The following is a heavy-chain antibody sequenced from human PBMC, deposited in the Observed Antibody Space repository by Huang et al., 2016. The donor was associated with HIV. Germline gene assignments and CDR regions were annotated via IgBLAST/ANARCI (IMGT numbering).Heavy chain of an antibody. CDR2: IKEDGSEK. CDR1: GFTFSEFW. J-gene: IGHJ4*02. D-gene: IGHD6-19*01. Sequence: EVQLVESGGGLVRPGDSLRLSCAASGFTFSEFWMTWVRPAPGKGLEWVANIKEDGSEKHFAVSVKGRFNISRDNARSSLYLQMNSLRVDDTATYYCARVGGHRSGWYFVSGLINYWGQGAQVTVS. V-gene: IGHV3-7*04. CDR3: ARVGGHRSGWYFVSGLINY.